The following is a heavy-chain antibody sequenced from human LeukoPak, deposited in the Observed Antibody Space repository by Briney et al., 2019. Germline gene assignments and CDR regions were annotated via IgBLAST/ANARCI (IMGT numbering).Heavy chain of an antibody. CDR1: GFTFSSYA. J-gene: IGHJ4*02. Sequence: PGGSLRLSCAASGFTFSSYAMHWVRQAPGKGLEWVAVISYDGSNKYYADSVKGRFTISRDNSKNTLYLQMNSLRAEDTAVYYCARDATFQVVVTSTGGFDYWGQGTLVTVSS. CDR2: ISYDGSNK. V-gene: IGHV3-30*04. CDR3: ARDATFQVVVTSTGGFDY. D-gene: IGHD2-21*02.